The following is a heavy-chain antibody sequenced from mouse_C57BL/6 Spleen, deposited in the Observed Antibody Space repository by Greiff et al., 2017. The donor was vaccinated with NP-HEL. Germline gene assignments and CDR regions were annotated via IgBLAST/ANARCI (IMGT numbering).Heavy chain of an antibody. Sequence: VQLQQPGAELVMPGASVKLSCKASGYTFTSYWMHWVKQRPGQGLEWIGEIDPSDSYTNYNQKFKGKSTLTVDKSSSTAYMQLSSLTSEDSAVYYCARELGLRLAMDYWGQGTSVTVSS. D-gene: IGHD2-4*01. J-gene: IGHJ4*01. CDR2: IDPSDSYT. V-gene: IGHV1-69*01. CDR3: ARELGLRLAMDY. CDR1: GYTFTSYW.